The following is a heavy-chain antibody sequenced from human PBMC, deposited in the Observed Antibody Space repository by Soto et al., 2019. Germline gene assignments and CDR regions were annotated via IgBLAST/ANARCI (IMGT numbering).Heavy chain of an antibody. V-gene: IGHV3-9*01. D-gene: IGHD1-26*01. J-gene: IGHJ4*02. CDR1: GFTFDDYA. Sequence: HPGGSLRLSCAASGFTFDDYAMHWVRQAPGKGLEWVSGISWNSGSIGYADSVKGRFTISRDNAKNSLYLQMNSLRAEDTALYYCAKGGVVEGELEVSGFDYWGQGTLVTVSS. CDR3: AKGGVVEGELEVSGFDY. CDR2: ISWNSGSI.